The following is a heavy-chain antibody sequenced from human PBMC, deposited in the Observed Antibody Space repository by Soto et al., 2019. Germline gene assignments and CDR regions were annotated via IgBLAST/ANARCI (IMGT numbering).Heavy chain of an antibody. CDR2: TWNDGSKE. Sequence: QVQLVESGGGVVQPGRSLRLSCAASGFTFNNYGMHWVRQAPGKGLEWVAVTWNDGSKEDYADSVKGRFTISRDDSKSTLYLQMNSLGAEDTAVYYCARAIGRLSEPDYWGQGTLVSVSS. V-gene: IGHV3-33*01. J-gene: IGHJ4*02. CDR3: ARAIGRLSEPDY. D-gene: IGHD3-10*01. CDR1: GFTFNNYG.